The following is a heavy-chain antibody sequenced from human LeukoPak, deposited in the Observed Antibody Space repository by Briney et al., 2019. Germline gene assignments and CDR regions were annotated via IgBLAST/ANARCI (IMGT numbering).Heavy chain of an antibody. CDR1: GGSISSSSYY. Sequence: SSETLSLTCTVSGGSISSSSYYWGWIRQPPGKGLEWIGRIYYSGSTYYNPSLKSRVTISVDTSKNQFSLKLSSVTAADTAVYYCASGVVVIKRDDAFDIWGQGTMVTVSS. J-gene: IGHJ3*02. CDR2: IYYSGST. V-gene: IGHV4-39*01. D-gene: IGHD3-22*01. CDR3: ASGVVVIKRDDAFDI.